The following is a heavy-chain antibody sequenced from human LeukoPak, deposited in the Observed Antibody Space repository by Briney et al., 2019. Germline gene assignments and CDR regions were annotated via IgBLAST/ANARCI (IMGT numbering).Heavy chain of an antibody. D-gene: IGHD4-23*01. Sequence: ASVKVSCKASGGTFSSYAISWVRQAPGQGLEWMGGIIPIFGTANYAQKFQGRVTITADESTSTAYMELSSLRSEDTAVYYCARGWLAETTVVTPYNYWAQGTLVAVSS. CDR3: ARGWLAETTVVTPYNY. CDR1: GGTFSSYA. CDR2: IIPIFGTA. J-gene: IGHJ4*02. V-gene: IGHV1-69*13.